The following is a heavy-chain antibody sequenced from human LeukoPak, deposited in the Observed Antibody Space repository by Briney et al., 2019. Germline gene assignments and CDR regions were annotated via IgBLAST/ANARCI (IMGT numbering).Heavy chain of an antibody. J-gene: IGHJ3*02. CDR3: ARCYDNFDVALDI. CDR1: GYTFNDYY. Sequence: ASLKVSCKASGYTFNDYYIHWVRQAPGQGLEWLGIINCSGGSTSYAQKFQGRVTMTRDTSTRTVYMELSSLRSEDTAVYYCARCYDNFDVALDIWSQGTMVTVSS. CDR2: INCSGGST. D-gene: IGHD3-9*01. V-gene: IGHV1-46*02.